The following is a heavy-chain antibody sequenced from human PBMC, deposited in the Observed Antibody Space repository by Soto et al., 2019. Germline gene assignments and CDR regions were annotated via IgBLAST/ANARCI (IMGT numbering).Heavy chain of an antibody. D-gene: IGHD1-7*01. Sequence: QVQLVQSGAEVKKPGASVKVSCKASGYTFTSYDINWVRQATGQGLEWMGWMNPNSGNTGYAQKFQGRVPMTRNTSISTDYKELSSLKSEHTAVYYCARGQTGTTGYYYYYGMGVWGQGTTVTVSS. CDR1: GYTFTSYD. CDR3: ARGQTGTTGYYYYYGMGV. CDR2: MNPNSGNT. J-gene: IGHJ6*02. V-gene: IGHV1-8*01.